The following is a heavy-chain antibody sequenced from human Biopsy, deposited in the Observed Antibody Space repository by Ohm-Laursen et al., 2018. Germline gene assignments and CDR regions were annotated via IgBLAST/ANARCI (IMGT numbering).Heavy chain of an antibody. J-gene: IGHJ6*02. Sequence: ASVKVSCKVSEYTLTELPIHWVRQAPGKGLEWMGGFDPEHGETLYAQKLQGRVTMTRNTSISTAYMELNSLRSEDTAVYYCARGSFWFGGNYYYYGMDVWGQGTTVTVSS. V-gene: IGHV1-24*01. CDR2: FDPEHGET. CDR1: EYTLTELP. CDR3: ARGSFWFGGNYYYYGMDV. D-gene: IGHD3-10*01.